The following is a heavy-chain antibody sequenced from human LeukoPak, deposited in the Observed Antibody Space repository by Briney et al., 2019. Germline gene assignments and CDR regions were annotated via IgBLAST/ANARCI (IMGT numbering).Heavy chain of an antibody. CDR3: ARADWDTAMIDY. Sequence: PGGSLRLSCAASGFTFSTFAMHWVRQAPGKGLEWVAFIRYDGSNKYYVDSVKGRFTISRDNAKNSLYLQMNSLRAEDTAVYYCARADWDTAMIDYWGQGTLVTVSS. D-gene: IGHD5-18*01. J-gene: IGHJ4*02. V-gene: IGHV3-30*02. CDR2: IRYDGSNK. CDR1: GFTFSTFA.